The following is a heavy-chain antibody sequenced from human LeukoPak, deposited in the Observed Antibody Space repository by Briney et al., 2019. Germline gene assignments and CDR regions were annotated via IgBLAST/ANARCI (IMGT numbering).Heavy chain of an antibody. V-gene: IGHV1-8*02. Sequence: ASVKVSCKASGYTFTSYGISWVRQATGQGLEWMGWMNPNSGNTGYAQKFQGRVTMTRNTSISIAYMELSSLRSEDTAVYYCARPGNWNFPYGMDVWGQGTTVTVSS. CDR1: GYTFTSYG. J-gene: IGHJ6*02. D-gene: IGHD1-7*01. CDR3: ARPGNWNFPYGMDV. CDR2: MNPNSGNT.